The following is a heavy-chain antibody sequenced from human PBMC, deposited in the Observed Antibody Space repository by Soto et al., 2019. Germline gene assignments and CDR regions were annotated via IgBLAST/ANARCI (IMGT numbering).Heavy chain of an antibody. Sequence: EVQLLESGGGLVQPGGSLRLSCAASGFTFSSYAMSWVRQAPGKGLEWVSAISGSGGSTYYADSVKGRFTISRDNSKNTLYLQMNSLRAEDTAVYYCAKDQTAMVRYFYYGMDVWGQGTTVTVSS. D-gene: IGHD5-18*01. J-gene: IGHJ6*02. V-gene: IGHV3-23*01. CDR1: GFTFSSYA. CDR3: AKDQTAMVRYFYYGMDV. CDR2: ISGSGGST.